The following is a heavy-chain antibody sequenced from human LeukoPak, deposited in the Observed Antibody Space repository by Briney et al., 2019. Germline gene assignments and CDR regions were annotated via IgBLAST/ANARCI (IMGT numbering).Heavy chain of an antibody. D-gene: IGHD6-19*01. J-gene: IGHJ4*02. CDR1: GFTFSSYA. Sequence: GGSLRLSCADSGFTFSSYAMSLVRQAPGKGLEWVSGISGSGYSTYYADSVKGRFTTSRDNSKNTLYLQMNSLRAEDTAVYYCAKDRRSGYSSAFDYWGQGTLVTVSS. V-gene: IGHV3-23*01. CDR2: ISGSGYST. CDR3: AKDRRSGYSSAFDY.